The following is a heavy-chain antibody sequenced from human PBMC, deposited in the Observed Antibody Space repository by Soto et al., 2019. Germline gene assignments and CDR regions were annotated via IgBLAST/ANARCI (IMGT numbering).Heavy chain of an antibody. Sequence: QVQLVESGGGVVQPGRSLRLSCAASGFTFSSYGLHWVRQAPGKGLEWVALILYDGSNEYYADSVKGRFTISRDTSKNTLYLQMNSMRAEDTAVYYWAKDDTSGYFYVDYWGQETLVTVSS. J-gene: IGHJ4*02. D-gene: IGHD3-22*01. V-gene: IGHV3-30*18. CDR2: ILYDGSNE. CDR1: GFTFSSYG. CDR3: AKDDTSGYFYVDY.